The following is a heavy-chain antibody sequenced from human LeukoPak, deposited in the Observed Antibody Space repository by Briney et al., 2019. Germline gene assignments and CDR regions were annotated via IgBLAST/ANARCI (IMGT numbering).Heavy chain of an antibody. CDR3: ARDPERGSGNFDY. D-gene: IGHD3-10*01. V-gene: IGHV1-69*15. CDR2: IIPIFGTA. Sequence: GSSVKVSCKASGGTFSSYAISWVRQAPGQGREGMGRIIPIFGTANYAQKFQGRVTITPDESTNTAYMELSSLRSEDTAVYYCARDPERGSGNFDYWGQGTLVTVSS. CDR1: GGTFSSYA. J-gene: IGHJ4*02.